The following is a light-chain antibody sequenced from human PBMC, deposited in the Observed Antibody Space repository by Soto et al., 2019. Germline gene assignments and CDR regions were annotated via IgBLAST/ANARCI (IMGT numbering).Light chain of an antibody. CDR2: DAS. CDR1: QSISSW. J-gene: IGKJ1*01. V-gene: IGKV1-5*01. Sequence: IHITLSLCSLSASVVDRVTITCRARQSISSWLAWYQQKPGKAPKLLIYDASSLESGVPSRFSGSGSGTEFTLTISSLQPDDFATYYCQQYNSYWTFGQGANGDIK. CDR3: QQYNSYWT.